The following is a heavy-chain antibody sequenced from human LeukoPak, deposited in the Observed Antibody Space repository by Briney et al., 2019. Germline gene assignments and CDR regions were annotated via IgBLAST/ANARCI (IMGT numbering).Heavy chain of an antibody. J-gene: IGHJ4*02. V-gene: IGHV3-30-3*01. CDR1: GFTFGDYA. CDR3: ASANDYGDYELDY. D-gene: IGHD4-17*01. Sequence: GRSLRLSCTASGFTFGDYAMSWVRQAPGKGLEWVAVISYDGSNKYYADSVKGRFTISRDNSKNTLYLQMNSLRAEDTAEYYCASANDYGDYELDYWGQGTLVTVSS. CDR2: ISYDGSNK.